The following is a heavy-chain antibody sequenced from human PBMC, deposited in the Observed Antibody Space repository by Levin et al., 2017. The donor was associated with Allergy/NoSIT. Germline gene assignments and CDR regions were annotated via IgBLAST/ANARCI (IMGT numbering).Heavy chain of an antibody. CDR3: ASSFFYDTAFDY. D-gene: IGHD2/OR15-2a*01. CDR1: GGSISNYY. Sequence: GSLRLSCSVSGGSISNYYWSWIRQPPGKGLEWIGYVFYTGSTDYNPSLKSRVTMSVDMSKNHFSLKLSSVTAADTAAYFCASSFFYDTAFDYWGQGILVTVSS. V-gene: IGHV4-59*01. J-gene: IGHJ4*02. CDR2: VFYTGST.